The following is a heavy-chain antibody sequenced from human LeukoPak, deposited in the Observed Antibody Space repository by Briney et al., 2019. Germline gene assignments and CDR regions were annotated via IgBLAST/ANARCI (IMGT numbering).Heavy chain of an antibody. Sequence: RSSETLSLTCAAYGGSFSGYYWSWIRQPPGKGLEWIGEINHSGSTNYNPSLKSRVTISVDTSKNQFSLKLSSVTAADTAVYYCARGSRIAAAGPQRSWFDPWGQGTLVTVSS. V-gene: IGHV4-34*01. J-gene: IGHJ5*02. CDR1: GGSFSGYY. D-gene: IGHD6-13*01. CDR3: ARGSRIAAAGPQRSWFDP. CDR2: INHSGST.